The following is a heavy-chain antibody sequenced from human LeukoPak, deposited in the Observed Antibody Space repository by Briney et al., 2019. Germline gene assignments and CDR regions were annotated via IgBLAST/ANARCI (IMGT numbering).Heavy chain of an antibody. J-gene: IGHJ5*02. V-gene: IGHV3-7*01. Sequence: GGSLRLSCAASGFSFSTYWMSWVRQTPEKGLEFLANINQGGSVRNYMDSLKGRCTISRDDAKKSLYLEINSLRADDTAVYYCARDPESSSLDLWGRGALVTVSS. CDR2: INQGGSVR. CDR1: GFSFSTYW. CDR3: ARDPESSSLDL. D-gene: IGHD6-6*01.